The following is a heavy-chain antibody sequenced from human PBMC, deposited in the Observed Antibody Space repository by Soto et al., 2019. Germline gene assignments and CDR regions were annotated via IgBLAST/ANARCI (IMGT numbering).Heavy chain of an antibody. D-gene: IGHD2-15*01. CDR1: GGSISSYY. CDR2: IYTSGST. V-gene: IGHV4-4*07. J-gene: IGHJ6*02. Sequence: SETLSLTCTVSGGSISSYYWSWIRQPAGKGLEWIGRIYTSGSTNYNPSLKSRVTMSVDTSKNQLSLKLSSVTAADTAVYYCARDCSGGSCYAYYYYYGMDVWGQGTTVTVSS. CDR3: ARDCSGGSCYAYYYYYGMDV.